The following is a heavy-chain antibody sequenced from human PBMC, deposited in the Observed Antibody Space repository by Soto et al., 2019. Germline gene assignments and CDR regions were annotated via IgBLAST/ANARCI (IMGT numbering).Heavy chain of an antibody. CDR3: ASLQGEYCSSTSCQYYYYYYMDV. CDR1: GFTFSTYS. Sequence: GGSLRLSCAASGFTFSTYSMNWVRQAPGTGPEWVSSISSSSSTIYYADSVKGRFTISRDNAKNSLYLQMNSLRAEDTAVYYCASLQGEYCSSTSCQYYYYYYMDVWGKGTTVTVSS. V-gene: IGHV3-48*01. D-gene: IGHD2-2*01. J-gene: IGHJ6*03. CDR2: ISSSSSTI.